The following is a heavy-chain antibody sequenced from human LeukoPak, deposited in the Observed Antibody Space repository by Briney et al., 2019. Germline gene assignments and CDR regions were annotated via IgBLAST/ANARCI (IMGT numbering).Heavy chain of an antibody. V-gene: IGHV4-34*01. J-gene: IGHJ4*02. D-gene: IGHD3-9*01. CDR3: AGNAPEDYDILTGDYKEADY. CDR2: INHSGST. Sequence: SETLSLTCAVYGGSFGGYYWSWIRQPPGKGLEWIGEINHSGSTNYNPSLKSRVTISVDTSKNQFSLKLSSVTAADTAVYYCAGNAPEDYDILTGDYKEADYWGQGTLVTVSS. CDR1: GGSFGGYY.